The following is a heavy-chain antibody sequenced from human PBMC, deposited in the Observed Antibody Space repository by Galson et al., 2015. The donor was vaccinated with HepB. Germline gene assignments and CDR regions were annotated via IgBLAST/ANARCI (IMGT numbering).Heavy chain of an antibody. V-gene: IGHV3-30*18. CDR3: AKERSSISGVILVADSGMDV. Sequence: SGFTFRNFAINWVRQTPAKGLEWVAIVSHDGNDKFYPDSVKGRFTISRDNSNNTVFLYMNNLRPEDTAVYYCAKERSSISGVILVADSGMDVWGQGTTVTVSS. CDR2: VSHDGNDK. J-gene: IGHJ6*02. D-gene: IGHD3-3*01. CDR1: GFTFRNFA.